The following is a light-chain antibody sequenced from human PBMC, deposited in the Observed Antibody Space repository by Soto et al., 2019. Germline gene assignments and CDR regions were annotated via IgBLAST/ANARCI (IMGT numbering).Light chain of an antibody. CDR2: EVS. J-gene: IGLJ3*02. Sequence: QSALTQPASVSGSPGQSITISCTGTSSDVGGYNYVSWYQQHPGKAPKFMIYEVSNRPSGVSNRFSGSKSGNTASLTISGLQAEYDADYYCSSYTSSSTHWVFGGGTKLTVL. V-gene: IGLV2-14*01. CDR3: SSYTSSSTHWV. CDR1: SSDVGGYNY.